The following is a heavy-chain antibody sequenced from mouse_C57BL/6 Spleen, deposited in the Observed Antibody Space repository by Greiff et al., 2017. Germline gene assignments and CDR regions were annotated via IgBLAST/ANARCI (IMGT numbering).Heavy chain of an antibody. D-gene: IGHD3-3*01. CDR2: IDPSDSET. CDR3: ARSGGTRYFDY. J-gene: IGHJ2*01. V-gene: IGHV1-52*01. Sequence: VQLQQPGAELVRPGSSVKLSCKASGYTFTSYWMHWVKQRPIQGLEWIGNIDPSDSETHYNQKFKDKATLTVDKSSSTAYMQLSILTSEDSAVYYCARSGGTRYFDYWGQGTTLTVSS. CDR1: GYTFTSYW.